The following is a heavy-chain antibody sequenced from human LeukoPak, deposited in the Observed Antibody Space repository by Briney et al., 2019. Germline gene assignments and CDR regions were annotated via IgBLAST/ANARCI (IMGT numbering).Heavy chain of an antibody. J-gene: IGHJ5*02. CDR1: GYTFTSYY. CDR2: INPSGGST. D-gene: IGHD5-18*01. Sequence: GASVKVSCKASGYTFTSYYMNWVRQAPGQGLEWMGIINPSGGSTSYAQKFQGRVTMTRDTSTSTVYMELSSLRSEDTAVYYCARGIYRGYSYGYINWFDPWGQGTLVTVSS. CDR3: ARGIYRGYSYGYINWFDP. V-gene: IGHV1-46*01.